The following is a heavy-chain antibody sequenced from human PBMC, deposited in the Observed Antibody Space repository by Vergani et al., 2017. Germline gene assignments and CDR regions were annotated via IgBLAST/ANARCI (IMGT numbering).Heavy chain of an antibody. Sequence: EVQLVVSGGGLVQPGGSLRLSCAASGFTFSSYDMHWVRQATGKGLEWVSAIGTAGDTYYPGSVKGRFTISRENAKNSLYLQMNSLRADDSAVYYCTKAGQYDSDNFHDSWGQGALVTVAS. CDR2: IGTAGDT. CDR3: TKAGQYDSDNFHDS. CDR1: GFTFSSYD. V-gene: IGHV3-13*01. J-gene: IGHJ1*01. D-gene: IGHD3-22*01.